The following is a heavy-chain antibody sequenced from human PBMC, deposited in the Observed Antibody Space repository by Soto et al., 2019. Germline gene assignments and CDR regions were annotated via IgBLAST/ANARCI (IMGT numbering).Heavy chain of an antibody. Sequence: PGGSLRLSCVGSGFTFSNFSINWVRQAPGKGLEWVSSISSRSDTYYADSVKGRFSISRDNAKNSLFLQMNSLRVEDTAVYYCARRYYSNVDYWGQGTLVTVSS. D-gene: IGHD4-4*01. CDR3: ARRYYSNVDY. V-gene: IGHV3-21*01. CDR1: GFTFSNFS. J-gene: IGHJ4*02. CDR2: ISSRSDT.